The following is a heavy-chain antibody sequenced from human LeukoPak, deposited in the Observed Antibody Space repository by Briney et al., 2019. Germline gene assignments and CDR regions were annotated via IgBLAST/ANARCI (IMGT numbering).Heavy chain of an antibody. J-gene: IGHJ4*02. CDR1: GFTFSSYA. V-gene: IGHV3-23*01. Sequence: GGSLRLSCAASGFTFSSYAMSWVRQAPGKGLEWVSAISGSGGSTYYADSVKGRFTISRDNAKNSLYLQMNSLRAEDTAVYYCASFETVAAKPFDYWGQGTLVTVSS. CDR2: ISGSGGST. CDR3: ASFETVAAKPFDY. D-gene: IGHD6-19*01.